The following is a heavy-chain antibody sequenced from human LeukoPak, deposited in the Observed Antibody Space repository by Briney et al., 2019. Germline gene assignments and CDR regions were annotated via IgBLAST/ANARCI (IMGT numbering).Heavy chain of an antibody. CDR2: ISSSGSTI. V-gene: IGHV3-48*03. J-gene: IGHJ6*03. CDR1: GFTFSSYE. Sequence: GGSLRLSCAASGFTFSSYEMNWLRQAPGKGLEWGSYISSSGSTIYYPDPVKGRFTISKDNAKNSPYLQMNSMRAEDTAVHYCARGKYQLLISYYMDVWGKGTTVTISS. CDR3: ARGKYQLLISYYMDV. D-gene: IGHD2-2*01.